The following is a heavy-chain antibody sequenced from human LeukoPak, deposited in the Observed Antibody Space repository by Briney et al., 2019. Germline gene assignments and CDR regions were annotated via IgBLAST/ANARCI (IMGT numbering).Heavy chain of an antibody. CDR1: GGSISSYY. Sequence: SEILSLTWTVSGGSISSYYWSWIRQPPGKGLEWIGYIYYGGSTNYNPSLKSRVTISVDTSKSQFSLNLSSVTAADTAVYYCARRKLIAAAGHDAFDIWGQGTMVTVSS. V-gene: IGHV4-59*08. D-gene: IGHD6-13*01. J-gene: IGHJ3*02. CDR3: ARRKLIAAAGHDAFDI. CDR2: IYYGGST.